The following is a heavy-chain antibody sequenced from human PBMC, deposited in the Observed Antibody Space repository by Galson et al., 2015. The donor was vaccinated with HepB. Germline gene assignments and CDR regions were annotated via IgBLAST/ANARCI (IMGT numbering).Heavy chain of an antibody. V-gene: IGHV2-5*02. CDR2: IYWGDDK. CDR1: GFSLSTSGMG. D-gene: IGHD1-26*01. Sequence: PALVKPTQPLTVPCPFSGFSLSTSGMGVGWIRQPPGKALEWLALIYWGDDKRYSPSLESRLTITKDTSKNQVVLTLTNVDPVDTATYFFAHNNYYTGWYFDVWGQGTLVTVSS. J-gene: IGHJ4*02. CDR3: AHNNYYTGWYFDV.